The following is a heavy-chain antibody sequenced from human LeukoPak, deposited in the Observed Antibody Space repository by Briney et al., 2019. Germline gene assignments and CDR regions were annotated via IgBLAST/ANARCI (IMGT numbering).Heavy chain of an antibody. J-gene: IGHJ4*02. CDR1: GGSIDGGGYY. D-gene: IGHD3-22*01. CDR3: ARGIGGYESSGYYYDN. CDR2: IYHSGST. V-gene: IGHV4-31*03. Sequence: PSQTLSLTCTISGGSIDGGGYYWTWMRQHPEKGLEWIGYIYHSGSTYYNPSLRGRLSLSVDTSENQFSLRLRSVTAAVTAVYYCARGIGGYESSGYYYDNWGQGTLVTVSS.